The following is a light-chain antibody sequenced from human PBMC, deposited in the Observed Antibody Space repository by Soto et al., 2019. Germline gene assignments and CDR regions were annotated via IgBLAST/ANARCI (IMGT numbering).Light chain of an antibody. V-gene: IGLV4-69*01. Sequence: QSVLTQSPSASASLGASVKLTCTLSSGHSSYAIAWHQQHPEKSPRYLMKLNSAGSHSKGDGIPDRFSGSSSGAERYLTISSLQSEDEADYYCQTWGTGIQVFGGGTKLTVL. CDR3: QTWGTGIQV. CDR1: SGHSSYA. J-gene: IGLJ2*01. CDR2: LNSAGSH.